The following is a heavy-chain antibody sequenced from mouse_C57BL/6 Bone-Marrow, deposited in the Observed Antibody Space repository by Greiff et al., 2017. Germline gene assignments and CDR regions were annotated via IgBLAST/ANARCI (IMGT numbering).Heavy chain of an antibody. CDR2: ISSGSSTI. D-gene: IGHD2-3*01. J-gene: IGHJ3*01. V-gene: IGHV5-17*01. Sequence: EVQVVESGGGLVKPGGSLKLSCAASGFTFSDYGMHWVRQAPEKGLEWVAYISSGSSTIYYADTVKGRFTISRDNAKNTLFLQMTSLRSEDTAMYYCARDEGYYVEFAYWGQGTLVTVSA. CDR3: ARDEGYYVEFAY. CDR1: GFTFSDYG.